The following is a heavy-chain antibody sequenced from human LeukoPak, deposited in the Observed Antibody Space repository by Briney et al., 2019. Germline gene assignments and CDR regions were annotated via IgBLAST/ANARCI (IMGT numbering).Heavy chain of an antibody. Sequence: GCLRLSSAAPVLTLSINYMSSGRQAPGEGVEWGSVLYSVGNTYYADSVKGRSSISRHNSKNTLYLQMNSLRAEDTAVYYCASYGSGRYYFDYWGQGTLVTVSS. CDR3: ASYGSGRYYFDY. CDR2: LYSVGNT. V-gene: IGHV3-53*01. CDR1: VLTLSINY. D-gene: IGHD3-10*01. J-gene: IGHJ4*02.